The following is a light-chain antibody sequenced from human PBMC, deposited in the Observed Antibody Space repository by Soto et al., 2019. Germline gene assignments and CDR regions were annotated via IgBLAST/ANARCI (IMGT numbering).Light chain of an antibody. V-gene: IGLV4-69*01. CDR2: VNNDGTH. CDR1: SGHTSYA. CDR3: QARGPGIVV. J-gene: IGLJ2*01. Sequence: QLVLTQSPSASASLGASVKLTCTLSSGHTSYAIAWHQQQPEKGPRYLMKVNNDGTHNKGDGIPDRFSGSSSGAERSLSISSLQSEDEADYYCQARGPGIVVFGGGTKLTVL.